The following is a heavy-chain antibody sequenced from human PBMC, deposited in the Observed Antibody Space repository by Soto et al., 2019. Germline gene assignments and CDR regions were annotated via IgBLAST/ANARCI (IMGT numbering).Heavy chain of an antibody. V-gene: IGHV1-69*13. CDR2: IIPIFGTA. Sequence: ASVKVSCKASGGTFSSYAISWVRQAPGQGLEWMGGIIPIFGTANYAQEFQGRVTITADESTSTAYMELSSLRSEDTDVYYCARFFGDTAMVYYYYGMDVWGQGTTVTV. J-gene: IGHJ6*02. D-gene: IGHD5-18*01. CDR3: ARFFGDTAMVYYYYGMDV. CDR1: GGTFSSYA.